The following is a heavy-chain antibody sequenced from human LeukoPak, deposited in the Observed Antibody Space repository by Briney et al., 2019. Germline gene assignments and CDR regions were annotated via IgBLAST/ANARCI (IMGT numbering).Heavy chain of an antibody. CDR1: GYTFSNYY. CDR3: ARDGAVSGTSDWYFDL. V-gene: IGHV1-46*01. Sequence: ASVKVSCKASGYTFSNYYMHWVRQAPGQGLEWMGMIKPTGGSTSYAQRFQGRVTMTRDTSTSTVYMELSSLTPEDTAVYYCARDGAVSGTSDWYFDLWGHGTLVTVSS. CDR2: IKPTGGST. D-gene: IGHD3-10*01. J-gene: IGHJ2*01.